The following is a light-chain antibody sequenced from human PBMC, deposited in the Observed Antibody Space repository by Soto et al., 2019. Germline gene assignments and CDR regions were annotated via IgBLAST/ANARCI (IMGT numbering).Light chain of an antibody. CDR2: GAS. CDR3: QQYNSWPPT. J-gene: IGKJ4*01. CDR1: QSVSTK. Sequence: EIVMTQSPVSLSVSPGERATLSCRASQSVSTKLAWYQQKPGQAPRLVIYGASTRATGIPARFSGSGSGTEFTLAISSLQSEDFAVYYCQQYNSWPPTFGGGTKVDIK. V-gene: IGKV3-15*01.